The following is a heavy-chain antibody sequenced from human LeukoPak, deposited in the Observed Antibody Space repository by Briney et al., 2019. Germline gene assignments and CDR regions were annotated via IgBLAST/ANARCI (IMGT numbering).Heavy chain of an antibody. V-gene: IGHV3-21*03. J-gene: IGHJ4*02. CDR2: IGSASSYV. CDR3: TTSVIAAAGY. D-gene: IGHD6-13*01. CDR1: GITFKNYN. Sequence: GGSLRLSCAASGITFKNYNMNWVRQAPGKGLEWVAFIGSASSYVFYADSVKGRFTISRYNAKNSLYLQMNSLKTEDTAVYYCTTSVIAAAGYWGQGTLVTVSS.